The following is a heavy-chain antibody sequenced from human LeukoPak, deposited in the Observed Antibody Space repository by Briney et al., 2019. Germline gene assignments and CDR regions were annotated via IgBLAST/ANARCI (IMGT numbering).Heavy chain of an antibody. J-gene: IGHJ4*02. V-gene: IGHV3-53*01. CDR3: ARGYYDSSGPSIDY. Sequence: HPGGSLRLSCAASGFTVSSNYMSWVRQAPGKGLEWVSVIYSGGSTYYADSVKGRFTISRDNSKNTLYLQMNSLRVEDTAVYYCARGYYDSSGPSIDYWGQGTLVTVSS. D-gene: IGHD3-22*01. CDR2: IYSGGST. CDR1: GFTVSSNY.